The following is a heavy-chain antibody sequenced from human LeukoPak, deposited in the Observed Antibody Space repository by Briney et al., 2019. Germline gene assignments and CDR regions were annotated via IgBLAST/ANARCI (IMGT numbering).Heavy chain of an antibody. J-gene: IGHJ4*02. CDR1: GFTFSNAW. CDR2: IKSKTDGGTT. D-gene: IGHD5-12*01. V-gene: IGHV3-15*01. CDR3: TTGRTLRRSRLDY. Sequence: GGSLRLSCAASGFTFSNAWMSWVRQAPGKGLEWVGRIKSKTDGGTTDYAAPVKGRFTISRNDSKNTLYLQMNSLKTEDTAVYYCTTGRTLRRSRLDYWGQGTLVTVSS.